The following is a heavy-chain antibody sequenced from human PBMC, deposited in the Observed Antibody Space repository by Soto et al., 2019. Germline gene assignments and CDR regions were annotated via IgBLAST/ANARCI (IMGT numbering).Heavy chain of an antibody. D-gene: IGHD3-10*02. Sequence: GGSLRLSCAASGFTFSNAWMSWVRQAPGKGLEWVGRIKSKTDGGTTDYAAPVKGRFTISRDDSKNTLYLQMNSLKTEDTAVYYCTTDGAGVFENFDYWGQGTLVTVSS. CDR1: GFTFSNAW. CDR3: TTDGAGVFENFDY. V-gene: IGHV3-15*07. CDR2: IKSKTDGGTT. J-gene: IGHJ4*02.